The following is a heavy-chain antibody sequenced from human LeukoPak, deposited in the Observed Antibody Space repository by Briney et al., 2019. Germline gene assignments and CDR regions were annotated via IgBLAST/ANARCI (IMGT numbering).Heavy chain of an antibody. D-gene: IGHD3-10*01. CDR1: GFTFSSYG. Sequence: GGSLRLSCAASGFTFSSYGMHWVRQAPGKGLEWVAVISYDGSNKYYADSVKGRFTISRDNSKNTLYLQMNSLRAEDTAVYYCAKDRWFGELASDYYYGMDVWGQGTTVTVSS. V-gene: IGHV3-30*18. J-gene: IGHJ6*02. CDR3: AKDRWFGELASDYYYGMDV. CDR2: ISYDGSNK.